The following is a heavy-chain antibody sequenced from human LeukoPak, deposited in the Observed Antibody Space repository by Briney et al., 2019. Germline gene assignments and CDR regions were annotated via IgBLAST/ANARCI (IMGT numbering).Heavy chain of an antibody. CDR3: AKLGVEQWH. V-gene: IGHV3-7*02. CDR2: IKPDGSVI. Sequence: GSLRLSCESLVLPLGNSWRARARQAPGRGLEWVASIKPDGSVIYYGDSVKGRFTLSRDNIKNSLSVHVISERAEHAGVYQCAKLGVEQWHLGQGNLVTVSS. D-gene: IGHD6-19*01. CDR1: VLPLGNSW. J-gene: IGHJ4*02.